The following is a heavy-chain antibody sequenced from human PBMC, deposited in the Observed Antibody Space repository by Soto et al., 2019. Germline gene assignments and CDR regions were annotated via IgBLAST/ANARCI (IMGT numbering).Heavy chain of an antibody. CDR1: GFTFSSYA. CDR3: AKGSYDSSGYLCYFDY. J-gene: IGHJ4*02. Sequence: LRLSCAASGFTFSSYAMSWVRQAPGKGLEWVSAISGSGGSTYYADSVKGRFTISRDNSKNTLYLQMNSLRAEDTAVYYCAKGSYDSSGYLCYFDYWGQGTLVTVSS. CDR2: ISGSGGST. D-gene: IGHD3-22*01. V-gene: IGHV3-23*01.